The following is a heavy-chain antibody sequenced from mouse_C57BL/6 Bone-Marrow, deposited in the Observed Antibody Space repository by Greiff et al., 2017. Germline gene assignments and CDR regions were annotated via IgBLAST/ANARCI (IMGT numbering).Heavy chain of an antibody. CDR3: AREGLYYGTSWFAY. CDR2: IYPSDSET. D-gene: IGHD1-1*01. CDR1: GYTFTSYW. J-gene: IGHJ3*01. Sequence: QVQLQQPGAELVRPGSSVKLSCKASGYTFTSYWMDWVKQRPGQGLEWIGNIYPSDSETHYNQKFKDKATLTVAKSSSTAYMPLSSLTSEDSAVYYCAREGLYYGTSWFAYWGQGTLVTVSA. V-gene: IGHV1-61*01.